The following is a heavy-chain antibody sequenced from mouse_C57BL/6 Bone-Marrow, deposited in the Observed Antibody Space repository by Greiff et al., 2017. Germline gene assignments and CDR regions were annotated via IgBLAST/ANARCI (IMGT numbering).Heavy chain of an antibody. CDR1: GFTFSDYG. CDR2: ISSGRSTI. CDR3: ARSYYYAMDY. Sequence: EVQGVESGGGLVKPGGSLKLSCAASGFTFSDYGMHWVRQAPEKGLEWVAYISSGRSTIYYADTVKGLFTISSDNAKNTLFLQMTSLRSEDTAMYYCARSYYYAMDYWGQGTSFTVFS. J-gene: IGHJ4*01. V-gene: IGHV5-17*01.